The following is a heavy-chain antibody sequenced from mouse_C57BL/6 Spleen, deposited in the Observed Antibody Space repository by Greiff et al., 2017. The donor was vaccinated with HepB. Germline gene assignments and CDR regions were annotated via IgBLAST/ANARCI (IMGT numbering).Heavy chain of an antibody. Sequence: EVQLQQSGPVLVKPGASVKMSCKASGYTFTDYYMNWVKQSHGKSLEWIGVINPYNGGTSYNQKFKGKATLTVDKSSSTAYMELNSLTSEDSAVYSCARSGDGNYVGAWFAYWGQGTLVTVSA. CDR3: ARSGDGNYVGAWFAY. CDR1: GYTFTDYY. V-gene: IGHV1-19*01. CDR2: INPYNGGT. D-gene: IGHD2-1*01. J-gene: IGHJ3*01.